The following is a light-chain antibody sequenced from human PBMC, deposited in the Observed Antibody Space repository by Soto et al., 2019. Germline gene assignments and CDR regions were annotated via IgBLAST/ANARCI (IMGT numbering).Light chain of an antibody. CDR1: SRDVGSHNY. V-gene: IGLV2-14*01. Sequence: QSVLTQPASVSGSPGQAITISCTGTSRDVGSHNYVSWYQQHPGKAPKLLIYDVTNRPSGISYRFSGPKSGNTASLTISGLQAEDEADYYCSSYTSSRTYVFGTGTKVTVL. CDR2: DVT. J-gene: IGLJ1*01. CDR3: SSYTSSRTYV.